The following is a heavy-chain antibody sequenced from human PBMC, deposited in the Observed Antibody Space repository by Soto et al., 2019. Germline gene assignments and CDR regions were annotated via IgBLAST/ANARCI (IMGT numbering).Heavy chain of an antibody. CDR3: ATARSSSPNYLYYYGMDV. CDR1: GGTFSSYA. Sequence: QVQLVQSGAEVKKPGSSVKVSCKASGGTFSSYAISWVRQAPGQGLEWMGGIIPIFGTANYAQKFQGRVTITADEATSTASMELSRLRSEDTAVYYCATARSSSPNYLYYYGMDVWGQGNTVTVSS. V-gene: IGHV1-69*01. D-gene: IGHD6-13*01. CDR2: IIPIFGTA. J-gene: IGHJ6*02.